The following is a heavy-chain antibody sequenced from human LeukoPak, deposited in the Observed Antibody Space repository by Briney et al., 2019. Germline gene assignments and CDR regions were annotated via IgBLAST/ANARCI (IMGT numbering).Heavy chain of an antibody. Sequence: GGSLRLSCAAPGFTFSSYAMSWVRQAPGKGLEWVSAISGSGGSTYYADSVKGRFTISRDNSKNTLYLQMNSLRAEDTAVYYCAKDQLKIVVVPAAMIHYYGMDVWGQGTTVTVSS. CDR2: ISGSGGST. CDR1: GFTFSSYA. V-gene: IGHV3-23*01. CDR3: AKDQLKIVVVPAAMIHYYGMDV. J-gene: IGHJ6*02. D-gene: IGHD2-2*01.